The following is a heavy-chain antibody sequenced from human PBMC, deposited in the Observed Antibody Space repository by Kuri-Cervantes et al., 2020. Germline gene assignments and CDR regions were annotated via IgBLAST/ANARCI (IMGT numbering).Heavy chain of an antibody. CDR3: AHRRPNGRCSSTSCYEDYFDY. J-gene: IGHJ4*02. V-gene: IGHV2-5*01. D-gene: IGHD2-2*01. CDR1: GFSLSTSGVG. Sequence: SGPTLVKPTQTLTLTCTFSGFSLSTSGVGVGWIRQPPGKALVWFALIYWNDDKRYSPSLKSRLTITKDTSKTQVVLTMTNMDPVDTATYYCAHRRPNGRCSSTSCYEDYFDYWGQGTLVTVSS. CDR2: IYWNDDK.